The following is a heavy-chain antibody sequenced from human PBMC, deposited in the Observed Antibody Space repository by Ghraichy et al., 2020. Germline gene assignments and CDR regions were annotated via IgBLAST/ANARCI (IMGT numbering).Heavy chain of an antibody. J-gene: IGHJ3*02. D-gene: IGHD2-15*01. V-gene: IGHV3-53*01. CDR3: AREGMTGYCSGVNCYRGAFDI. Sequence: LSLTCAASGFTVNSNFINWVRQAPGKGLEWVSVIYGGGTTYYADSVKGRFILSRDNSKNTLYLQMNSLRVEDTAVYYCAREGMTGYCSGVNCYRGAFDIWGQGTKVTVS. CDR1: GFTVNSNF. CDR2: IYGGGTT.